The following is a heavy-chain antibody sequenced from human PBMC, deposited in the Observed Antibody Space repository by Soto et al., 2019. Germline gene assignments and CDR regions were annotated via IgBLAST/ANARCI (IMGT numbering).Heavy chain of an antibody. V-gene: IGHV3-48*02. CDR2: ISSSSSTI. CDR3: ARIIWSGHLTSDL. Sequence: EVQVVESGGGLVQPGGSLRLSCAASGFTFSSNSMNWVRQAPGKGLEWISYISSSSSTIYADSVKGRFTTSSDNAKNSLYLHMNSLRDADTAGYYWARIIWSGHLTSDLWGQGTLVTVSS. J-gene: IGHJ5*02. CDR1: GFTFSSNS. D-gene: IGHD3-3*01.